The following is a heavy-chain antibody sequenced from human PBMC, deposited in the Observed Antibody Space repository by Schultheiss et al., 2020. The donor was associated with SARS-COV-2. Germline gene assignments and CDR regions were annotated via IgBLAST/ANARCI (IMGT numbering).Heavy chain of an antibody. CDR3: ARDRQYYGSGISDAFDI. J-gene: IGHJ3*02. CDR2: ISSSSHI. CDR1: GFTFSSYS. Sequence: GGSLRLSCAASGFTFSSYSMNWVRQAPGKGLEWVSSISSSSHIYYADSVKGRFTISRDNAKNSLYLQMNSLRAEDTAVYYCARDRQYYGSGISDAFDICGQGTMVTVSS. V-gene: IGHV3-21*01. D-gene: IGHD3-10*01.